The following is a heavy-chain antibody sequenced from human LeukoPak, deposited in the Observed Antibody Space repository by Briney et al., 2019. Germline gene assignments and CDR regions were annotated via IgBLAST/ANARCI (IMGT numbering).Heavy chain of an antibody. CDR2: IYTSGST. CDR3: ARGGSYDRYWYFDL. Sequence: SQTLSLTCTVSGGSISSGSYYWSWIRQPAGKGLEWIGRIYTSGSTNYNPSLMSRVTISVDTSKNQFSLKLSSVTAADTAVYYCARGGSYDRYWYFDLWGRGTLVTVSS. J-gene: IGHJ2*01. D-gene: IGHD1-26*01. CDR1: GGSISSGSYY. V-gene: IGHV4-61*02.